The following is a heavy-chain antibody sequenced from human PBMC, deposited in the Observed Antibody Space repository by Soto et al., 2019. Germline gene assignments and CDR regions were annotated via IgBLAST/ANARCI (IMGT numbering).Heavy chain of an antibody. Sequence: GGSLRLSCAASGFTFSSYAMHWVRQAPGKGLEWVAVISYDGSNKYYADSMKGRFTISRDNSKNTLYLQMNSLRVEDTAVYYCARGPTYNTDTSGYRDDYWGQGTLVTVSS. CDR3: ARGPTYNTDTSGYRDDY. CDR1: GFTFSSYA. D-gene: IGHD3-22*01. J-gene: IGHJ4*02. CDR2: ISYDGSNK. V-gene: IGHV3-30-3*01.